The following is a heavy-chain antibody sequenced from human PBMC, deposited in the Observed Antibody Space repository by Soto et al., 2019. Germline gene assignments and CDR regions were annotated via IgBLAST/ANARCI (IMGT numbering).Heavy chain of an antibody. Sequence: ASVKVACKASGYIFSANYIHWVRQAPGQGLEWLGWINPHSGATNYAQKFLGRVTMSADTSASTAYMDLARLKSDDTAVYSCVRAHALGFSNWFDPWARGTLVTVSS. D-gene: IGHD3-10*01. J-gene: IGHJ5*02. V-gene: IGHV1-2*02. CDR3: VRAHALGFSNWFDP. CDR1: GYIFSANY. CDR2: INPHSGAT.